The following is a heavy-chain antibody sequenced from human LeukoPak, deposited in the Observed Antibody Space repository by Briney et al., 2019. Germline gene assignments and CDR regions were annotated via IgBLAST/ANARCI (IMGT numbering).Heavy chain of an antibody. J-gene: IGHJ3*02. Sequence: GGSLRLSCAASGFTVSSKYMSWVRRAPGKGLEWVSVIYSGGSTYYADSVKGRFTISRDNSKNTLYLQMNSLRAEDTAVYYCARDVYYDSSGYPDAFDIWGQGTMVTVSS. CDR3: ARDVYYDSSGYPDAFDI. D-gene: IGHD3-22*01. CDR2: IYSGGST. CDR1: GFTVSSKY. V-gene: IGHV3-66*01.